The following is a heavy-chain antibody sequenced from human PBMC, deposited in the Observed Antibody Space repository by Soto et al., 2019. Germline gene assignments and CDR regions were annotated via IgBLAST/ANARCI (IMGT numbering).Heavy chain of an antibody. CDR3: ARVNXWNFYSAVLYYYYGMDV. CDR2: INHSGST. Sequence: SETLSLTCAVYGGSFSCYYWSWIRQPPGKGLERIGEINHSGSTNYNPSLKSRVTISVDTSKNQFSLKLSSVTAADTAVYYCARVNXWNFYSAVLYYYYGMDVWGPGTTVTVSS. J-gene: IGHJ6*02. V-gene: IGHV4-34*01. CDR1: GGSFSCYY. D-gene: IGHD1-7*01.